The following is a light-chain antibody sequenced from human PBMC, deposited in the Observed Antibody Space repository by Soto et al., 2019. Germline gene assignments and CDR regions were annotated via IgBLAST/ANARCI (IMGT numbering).Light chain of an antibody. V-gene: IGLV2-14*01. CDR1: TRDIAGYNY. Sequence: QSVLTQPASVSGSLGQSITISCTGTTRDIAGYNYISWYQQLPGKAPKLMIYQVTIRPSGISNRFSGSKSGNTASLTVSGLQAEDEADYYCSSYAGSDNPYVFGTGTKVTVL. CDR2: QVT. J-gene: IGLJ1*01. CDR3: SSYAGSDNPYV.